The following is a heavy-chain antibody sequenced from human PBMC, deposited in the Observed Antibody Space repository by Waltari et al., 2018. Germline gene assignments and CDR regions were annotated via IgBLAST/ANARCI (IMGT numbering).Heavy chain of an antibody. D-gene: IGHD6-13*01. CDR2: ISSSSTSI. V-gene: IGHV3-48*01. Sequence: EVQLVESGGGLVQPGGSLRLSCAASGFTFRSYNMNWVRQAPGKGLEWVSYISSSSTSIYYADSVKGRFTISRDNAQNSLYLQLNSLRAEDTAVYYCASRSATGRYFDYWGQGTLVTVSS. J-gene: IGHJ4*02. CDR1: GFTFRSYN. CDR3: ASRSATGRYFDY.